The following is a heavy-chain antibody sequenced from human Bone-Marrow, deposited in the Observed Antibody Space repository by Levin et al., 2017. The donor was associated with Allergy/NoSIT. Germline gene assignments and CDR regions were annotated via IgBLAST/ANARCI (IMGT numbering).Heavy chain of an antibody. J-gene: IGHJ3*02. Sequence: PGGSLRLSCAASGFTFSSYGMHWVRQAPGKGLEWVAVISYDGSNKYYADSVKGRFTISRDNSKNTLYLQMNSLRAEDTAVYYCAKDRQQQLVRDAFDIWGQGTMVTVSS. CDR3: AKDRQQQLVRDAFDI. CDR1: GFTFSSYG. D-gene: IGHD6-13*01. V-gene: IGHV3-30*18. CDR2: ISYDGSNK.